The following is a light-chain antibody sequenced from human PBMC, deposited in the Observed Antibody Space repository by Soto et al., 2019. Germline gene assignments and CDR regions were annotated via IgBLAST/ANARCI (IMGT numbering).Light chain of an antibody. Sequence: IAMTQTQLSLSVTPGQPAAIPCKSSQSLLLNSDGKTYLHWFLQRPGQPRQPLIFGVSTRLSGVAERFSGSGAGTDFTLKISRVEAEDVGVYFCMQNRQLPDTFGQGTKLEIK. J-gene: IGKJ2*01. V-gene: IGKV2D-29*01. CDR3: MQNRQLPDT. CDR2: GVS. CDR1: QSLLLNSDGKTY.